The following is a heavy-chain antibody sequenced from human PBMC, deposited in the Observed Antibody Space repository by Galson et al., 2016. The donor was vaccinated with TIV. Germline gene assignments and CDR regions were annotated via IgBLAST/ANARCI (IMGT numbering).Heavy chain of an antibody. Sequence: SLRLSCAASGLSVSINYMTWVRQAPGKGLEWVSLISDGGKTYYSDSVKGRFTISRDNSQNTLYLQMNRLRVEDTAVYYCARDRVVDATYYFYYYGMDVWGHGTAVTVSS. CDR2: ISDGGKT. D-gene: IGHD2-15*01. J-gene: IGHJ6*02. CDR1: GLSVSINY. V-gene: IGHV3-66*02. CDR3: ARDRVVDATYYFYYYGMDV.